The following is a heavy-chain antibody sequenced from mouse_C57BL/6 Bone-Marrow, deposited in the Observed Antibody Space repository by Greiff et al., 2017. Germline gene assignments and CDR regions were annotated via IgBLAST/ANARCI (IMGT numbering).Heavy chain of an antibody. J-gene: IGHJ3*01. CDR2: ISSGGSYT. D-gene: IGHD1-1*01. Sequence: EVQLVESGGDLVKPGGSLKLSCAASGFTFSSYGMSWVRQTPDKRLEWVATISSGGSYTYYPDSVKGRFTISRDNAKNTLYLQMSSLKSEDTAMYYCARRGYYGSLFAYWGQGTLVTVSA. CDR3: ARRGYYGSLFAY. CDR1: GFTFSSYG. V-gene: IGHV5-6*01.